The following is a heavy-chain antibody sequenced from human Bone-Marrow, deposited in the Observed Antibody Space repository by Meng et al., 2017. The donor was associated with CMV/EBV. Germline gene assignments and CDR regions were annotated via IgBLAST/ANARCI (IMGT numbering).Heavy chain of an antibody. J-gene: IGHJ3*02. CDR2: VYYSGTT. CDR1: GASISTSSYY. CDR3: ATYSGGAFDI. Sequence: GSLRLSCTVSGASISTSSYYWGWIRLPPGKGLEWIGSVYYSGTTYYNPSLRSRVTISSDTSKNQFSLKLTSVTAADTAVYYCATYSGGAFDIWGQGTKVTVSS. D-gene: IGHD2-21*01. V-gene: IGHV4-39*07.